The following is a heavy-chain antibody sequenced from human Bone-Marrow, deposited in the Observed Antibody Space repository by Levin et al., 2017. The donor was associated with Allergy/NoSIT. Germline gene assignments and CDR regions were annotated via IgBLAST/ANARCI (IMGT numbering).Heavy chain of an antibody. CDR1: EFTFTNYW. V-gene: IGHV3-74*01. D-gene: IGHD4/OR15-4a*01. Sequence: GESLKISCVASEFTFTNYWIHWVRQAPGKGLVWVSLISNDGTITTYADSVKGRFTISRDNAKNTLYLQMNSLRAEDTALYYCATGAVAFDIWGQGTMVTVCS. J-gene: IGHJ3*02. CDR3: ATGAVAFDI. CDR2: ISNDGTIT.